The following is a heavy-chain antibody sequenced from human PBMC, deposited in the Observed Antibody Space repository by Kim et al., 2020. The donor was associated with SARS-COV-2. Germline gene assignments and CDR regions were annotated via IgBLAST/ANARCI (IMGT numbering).Heavy chain of an antibody. CDR2: GDK. D-gene: IGHD3-22*01. CDR3: ARGRYYYDM. Sequence: GDKHYSTSLMTRLTISKDTSKNQVVLTVTNMDPVDTATYYCARGRYYYDMWGQGTLVTVSS. V-gene: IGHV2-70*19. J-gene: IGHJ4*02.